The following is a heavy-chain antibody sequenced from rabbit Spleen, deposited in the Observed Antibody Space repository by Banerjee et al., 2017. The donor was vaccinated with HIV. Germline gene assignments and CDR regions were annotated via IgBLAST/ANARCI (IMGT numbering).Heavy chain of an antibody. CDR2: IDPIFANT. CDR1: GFDFSSYG. D-gene: IGHD8-1*01. J-gene: IGHJ4*01. CDR3: ARDGTGGSYFAL. Sequence: QEQLVESGGGLVTPGGSLKLSCKASGFDFSSYGVSWVRQAPGKGLEWIGYIDPIFANTYYANWVNGRFSISRENAQNTVFLQMTSLTAADTATYFCARDGTGGSYFALWGPGTLVTVS. V-gene: IGHV1S47*01.